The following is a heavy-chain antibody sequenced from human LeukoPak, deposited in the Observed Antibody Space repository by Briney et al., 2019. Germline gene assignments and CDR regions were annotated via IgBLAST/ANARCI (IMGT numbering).Heavy chain of an antibody. Sequence: GGSLRLSCAASGFSFSSYAMHWVRQAPGKGLEWVAVISYDGSNKYYADSVEGRFTISRDNSKNTLYLQMNSLRAEDTAVYYCAREEVITTLDYWGQGTLVTVSS. CDR3: AREEVITTLDY. CDR2: ISYDGSNK. D-gene: IGHD3-22*01. V-gene: IGHV3-30*04. CDR1: GFSFSSYA. J-gene: IGHJ4*02.